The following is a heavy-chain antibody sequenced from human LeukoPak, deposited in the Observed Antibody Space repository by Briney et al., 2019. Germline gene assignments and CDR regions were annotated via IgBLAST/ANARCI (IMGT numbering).Heavy chain of an antibody. CDR1: GGPISSYY. CDR3: ARPGSPGVSYYYYGMDV. Sequence: KASETLSLTCTVSGGPISSYYWSWMRQAPGKGREWVSYISSSGSTIFYADSVKGRFTISRNNAKNSQYLQMNSLRAEDTAVYYCARPGSPGVSYYYYGMDVWGQGTTVTVSS. J-gene: IGHJ6*02. D-gene: IGHD1-26*01. CDR2: ISSSGSTI. V-gene: IGHV3-11*01.